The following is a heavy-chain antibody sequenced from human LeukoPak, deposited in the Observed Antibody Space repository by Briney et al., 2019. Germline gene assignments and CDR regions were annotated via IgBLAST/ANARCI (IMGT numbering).Heavy chain of an antibody. V-gene: IGHV3-53*01. Sequence: GGSLRLSCVVSGVTVRTNYMTWVRQAPGKGLEWVSLIFAGGTTYYADSVRGRFTVSRDNSKNTLYLQMNSLRAEDTAVYYCARAGSADSFDYWGQGTLVTVSS. D-gene: IGHD6-25*01. CDR1: GVTVRTNY. CDR2: IFAGGTT. J-gene: IGHJ4*02. CDR3: ARAGSADSFDY.